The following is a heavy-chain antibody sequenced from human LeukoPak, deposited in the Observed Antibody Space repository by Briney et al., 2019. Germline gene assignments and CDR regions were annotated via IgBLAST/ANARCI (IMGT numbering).Heavy chain of an antibody. Sequence: PSETLSLTCTVSGGSISSYYWGWIRQPPGKGLEWIGSIYYSGSTYYNPSLKSRVTISVDTSKNQFSLKLSSVTAADTAVYYCARRKAVDTAMVTAGDYFDYWSQGTLVTVSS. J-gene: IGHJ4*02. CDR2: IYYSGST. CDR3: ARRKAVDTAMVTAGDYFDY. V-gene: IGHV4-39*01. D-gene: IGHD5-18*01. CDR1: GGSISSYY.